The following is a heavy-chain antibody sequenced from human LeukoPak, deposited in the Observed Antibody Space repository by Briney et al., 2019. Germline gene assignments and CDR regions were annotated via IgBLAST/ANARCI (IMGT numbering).Heavy chain of an antibody. CDR1: GYTFSDYY. V-gene: IGHV1-2*02. CDR3: ARGHSSSWYGGYYDSSGYYQS. CDR2: INPNSGGT. D-gene: IGHD3-22*01. J-gene: IGHJ4*02. Sequence: ASVKVSCKASGYTFSDYYMHWVRQAPGQGLEWMGWINPNSGGTNYAQKFQGRVTMTRDTSISTAYMELSRLRSDDTAVYYCARGHSSSWYGGYYDSSGYYQSWGQGTLVTVSS.